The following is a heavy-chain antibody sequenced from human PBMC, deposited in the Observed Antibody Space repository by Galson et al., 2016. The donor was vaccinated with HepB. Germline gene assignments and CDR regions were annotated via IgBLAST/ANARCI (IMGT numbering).Heavy chain of an antibody. J-gene: IGHJ3*02. V-gene: IGHV3-23*01. CDR2: IPVSGDIT. Sequence: SLRLSCAASGFNFRIHAMSWVRQAPGKGLEWVSHIPVSGDITNYVDSVRGRFTISRDNSKSTLYLQMNSLRAEDTAVYYCARSIAQHDIYDGFDIWGQGTKVTVSS. CDR1: GFNFRIHA. D-gene: IGHD3-9*01. CDR3: ARSIAQHDIYDGFDI.